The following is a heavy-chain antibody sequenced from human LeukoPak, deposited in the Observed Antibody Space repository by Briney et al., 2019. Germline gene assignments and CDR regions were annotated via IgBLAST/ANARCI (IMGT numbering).Heavy chain of an antibody. V-gene: IGHV3-74*01. CDR2: ISPTGSTT. Sequence: GGSLRLFCTASGFSFSGHWMHWARHLPGKGLVWVSRISPTGSTTSYADSVKGRFTVSRDNAKNTLYLQVNNLRAEDTAVYYCARGPNSNWSGLDFWGQGTLLTVSS. D-gene: IGHD6-6*01. J-gene: IGHJ4*02. CDR3: ARGPNSNWSGLDF. CDR1: GFSFSGHW.